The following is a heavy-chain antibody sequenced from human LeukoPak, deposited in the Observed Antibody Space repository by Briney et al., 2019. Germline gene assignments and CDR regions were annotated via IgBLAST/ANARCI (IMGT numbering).Heavy chain of an antibody. CDR1: GFTFSSYA. D-gene: IGHD3-3*01. CDR3: ARDRYDFWSGTSFCFDY. J-gene: IGHJ4*02. V-gene: IGHV3-30-3*01. CDR2: ISYDGSNK. Sequence: PGGSLRLSCAASGFTFSSYAMHWVRQAPGKGLEWVAVISYDGSNKYYADSVKGRFTISRDNSKNTLYLQMNSLRAEDTAVYYCARDRYDFWSGTSFCFDYWGQGTLVTVSS.